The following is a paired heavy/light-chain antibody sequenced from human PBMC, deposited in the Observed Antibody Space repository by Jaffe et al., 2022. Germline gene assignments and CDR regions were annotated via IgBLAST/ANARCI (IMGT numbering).Light chain of an antibody. V-gene: IGLV2-14*01. CDR2: EVS. CDR3: SSYTSSSTNWV. J-gene: IGLJ3*02. Sequence: QSALTQPASVSGSPGQSITISCTGTSSDVGGYNYVSWYQQHPGKAPKLMIYEVSNRPSGVSNRFSGSKSGNTASLTISGLQAEDEADYYCSSYTSSSTNWVFGGGTKLTVL. CDR1: SSDVGGYNY.
Heavy chain of an antibody. D-gene: IGHD3-3*01. CDR3: ARAVFYYYDFWSGYYKGYYFDY. CDR1: GYTFTSYG. V-gene: IGHV1-18*01. Sequence: QVQLVQSGAEVKKPGASVKVSCKASGYTFTSYGISWVRQAPGQGLEWMGWISAYNGNTNYAQKLQGRVTMTTDTSTSTAYMELRSLRSDDTAVYYCARAVFYYYDFWSGYYKGYYFDYWGQGTLVTVSS. J-gene: IGHJ4*02. CDR2: ISAYNGNT.